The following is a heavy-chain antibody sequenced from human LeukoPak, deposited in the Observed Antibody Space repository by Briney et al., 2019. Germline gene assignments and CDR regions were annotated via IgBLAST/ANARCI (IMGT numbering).Heavy chain of an antibody. CDR2: ISSSSSYI. D-gene: IGHD5-12*01. V-gene: IGHV3-21*01. Sequence: GGSLRLSCAASGFTFSSYSMNWVRQAPGKGLEWVSSISSSSSYIYYADSVKGRFTISRDNAKNSLYLQMNSPRAEDTAVYYCARDEGGGYDTYFDYWGQGTLVTVSS. CDR1: GFTFSSYS. CDR3: ARDEGGGYDTYFDY. J-gene: IGHJ4*02.